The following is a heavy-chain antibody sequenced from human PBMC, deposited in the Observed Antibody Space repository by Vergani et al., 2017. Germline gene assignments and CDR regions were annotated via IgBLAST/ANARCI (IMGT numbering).Heavy chain of an antibody. J-gene: IGHJ4*02. D-gene: IGHD4/OR15-4a*01. CDR2: VYTSGMT. Sequence: QVQLQESGPRLVRPSQTLSLTCPVSGGSINTGAYYWSWIRQPAGKGLEWIGRVYTSGMTNYNPSLKSRVTILVDRSKSQLSLKLTSVTAGDTAVYFCARETGRYGGYLDYWGQGTLVTVSS. V-gene: IGHV4-61*02. CDR3: ARETGRYGGYLDY. CDR1: GGSINTGAYY.